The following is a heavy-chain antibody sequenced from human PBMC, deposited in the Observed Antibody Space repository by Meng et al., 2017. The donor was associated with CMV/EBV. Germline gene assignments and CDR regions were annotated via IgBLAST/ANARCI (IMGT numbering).Heavy chain of an antibody. CDR3: ARGSGAGTTWSYFDY. Sequence: QVRVVRSGGEVKKPGSSVKVSCKASGGTFSSYAISWVRQAPGQGLEWMGGIIPIFGTANYAQKFQGRVTITADESTSTAYMELSSLRSEDTAVYYCARGSGAGTTWSYFDYWGQGTLVTVSS. D-gene: IGHD1-7*01. CDR1: GGTFSSYA. J-gene: IGHJ4*02. V-gene: IGHV1-69*12. CDR2: IIPIFGTA.